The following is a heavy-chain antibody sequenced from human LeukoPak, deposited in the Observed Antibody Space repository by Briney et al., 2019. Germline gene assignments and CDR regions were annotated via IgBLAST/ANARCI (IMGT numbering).Heavy chain of an antibody. CDR1: GFTFSRYY. D-gene: IGHD3-10*01. J-gene: IGHJ4*02. CDR3: ARDRGVAYYFDY. CDR2: IYSGGST. V-gene: IGHV3-53*01. Sequence: PGGSLRLSCAASGFTFSRYYMHWVRQAPGKGLEWVSVIYSGGSTYYADSVKGRFTISRDNSKNTLYLQMNSLRAEDTAVYYCARDRGVAYYFDYWGQGTLVTVSS.